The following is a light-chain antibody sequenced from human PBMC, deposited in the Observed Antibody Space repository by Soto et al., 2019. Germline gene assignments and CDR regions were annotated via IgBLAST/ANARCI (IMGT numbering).Light chain of an antibody. J-gene: IGLJ3*02. CDR2: DVT. Sequence: QSALPQPASVSGSPGHSITISFTGTSSDVGGYNYVSWYQQHPGKAPKLMIYDVTNQPSGVSNRFSGSNSGNTASLTISGLQAENEADYYCLSYTSSSTPLVFGGGTQVTVL. V-gene: IGLV2-14*01. CDR3: LSYTSSSTPLV. CDR1: SSDVGGYNY.